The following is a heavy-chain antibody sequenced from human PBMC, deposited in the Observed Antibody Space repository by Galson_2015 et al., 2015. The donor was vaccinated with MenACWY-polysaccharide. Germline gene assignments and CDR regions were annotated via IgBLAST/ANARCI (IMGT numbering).Heavy chain of an antibody. CDR2: ISSAGSSI. D-gene: IGHD1-14*01. V-gene: IGHV3-48*02. CDR1: GFTFSSNT. Sequence: SLRLSCAASGFTFSSNTMNWVRQAPGKGLEWVSNISSAGSSIYYADSVKGRFTISRDNAQNSLYLQMNSLRDEDTAVYYCAKSLTNLDYWGQGTLVTVSS. CDR3: AKSLTNLDY. J-gene: IGHJ4*02.